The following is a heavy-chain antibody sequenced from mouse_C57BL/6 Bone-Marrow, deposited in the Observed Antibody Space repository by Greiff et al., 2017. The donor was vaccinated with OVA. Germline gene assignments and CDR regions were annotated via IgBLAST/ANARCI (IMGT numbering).Heavy chain of an antibody. CDR2: IYPGNSDT. CDR1: GYTFTSYW. V-gene: IGHV1-5*01. Sequence: VQLQQSGTVLARPGASVKMSCKTSGYTFTSYWMHWVKQRPGQGLEWIGAIYPGNSDTSYNQKFKGKAKLTAVTSASTAYMELSSLTNEDSAVYYCTRRDYYGSSYDFGYWGQGTTLTVSS. J-gene: IGHJ2*01. D-gene: IGHD1-1*01. CDR3: TRRDYYGSSYDFGY.